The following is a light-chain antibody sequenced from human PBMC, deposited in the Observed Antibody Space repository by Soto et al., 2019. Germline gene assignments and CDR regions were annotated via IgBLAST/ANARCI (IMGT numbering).Light chain of an antibody. CDR2: GAS. Sequence: EIVLTQSPSTLSLSPGERATLSCRTSQSINSAYLAWYQQKPGQAPRLLIYGASTRATGIPDRFSGSGSGTDFTLTISRLEPEDFAVEYCQQFGGSVYIFGQGTKVEIK. CDR3: QQFGGSVYI. V-gene: IGKV3-20*01. J-gene: IGKJ2*01. CDR1: QSINSAY.